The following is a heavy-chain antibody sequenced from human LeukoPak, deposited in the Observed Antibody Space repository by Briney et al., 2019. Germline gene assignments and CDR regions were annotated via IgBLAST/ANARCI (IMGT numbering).Heavy chain of an antibody. CDR3: ASLKYSYGTVDY. V-gene: IGHV1-2*02. CDR1: GYTFTGYY. J-gene: IGHJ4*02. Sequence: ASVKVSCKASGYTFTGYYIHWVRQAPGQGLEWMGWIIPNGGGTNYAQKFQGRVTMTRDTSISTAFMYLSRLRSDDTAVYYCASLKYSYGTVDYWGQGTLVTVSS. CDR2: IIPNGGGT. D-gene: IGHD5-18*01.